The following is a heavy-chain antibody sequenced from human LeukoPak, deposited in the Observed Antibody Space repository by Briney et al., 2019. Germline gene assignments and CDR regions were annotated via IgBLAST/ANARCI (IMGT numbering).Heavy chain of an antibody. V-gene: IGHV3-53*01. CDR1: GISVNSNF. D-gene: IGHD6-13*01. Sequence: GGSLRLSCAVSGISVNSNFMTWVRQAPGKGLEWVSVIYSGGSTYYADSVEGRFLISRDNSKNTLNLQMNSLRVEDTATYYCARSSSWYYLRAFDMWGHGTMVIVSS. CDR2: IYSGGST. CDR3: ARSSSWYYLRAFDM. J-gene: IGHJ3*02.